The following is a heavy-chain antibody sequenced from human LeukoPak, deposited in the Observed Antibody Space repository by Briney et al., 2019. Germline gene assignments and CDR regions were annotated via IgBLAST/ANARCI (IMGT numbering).Heavy chain of an antibody. CDR1: GYSISSGYY. CDR3: ARHAEYYYDSSGYFDY. J-gene: IGHJ4*02. Sequence: SETLSLTCTVSGYSISSGYYWGWIRQPPGKGLEWIGGIYHSGSTYNNPSLKSRVTVSVDTSKNQFSLKLSSVTAADTTVYYCARHAEYYYDSSGYFDYWGQGALVTVSS. V-gene: IGHV4-38-2*02. CDR2: IYHSGST. D-gene: IGHD3-22*01.